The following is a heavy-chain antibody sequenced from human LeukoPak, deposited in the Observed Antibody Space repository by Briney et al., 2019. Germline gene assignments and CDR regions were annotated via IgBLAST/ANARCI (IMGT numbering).Heavy chain of an antibody. Sequence: PPETLCLTCAVSGGSPRSFYWSWIRQPPGKGVGWSGYIYYRGSTNYNPSLKSRVTISVDTSKNQFSLKLSSVTAADTAVYYCARWGYSYGPFDYGGRGTLVTVSS. J-gene: IGHJ4*02. CDR3: ARWGYSYGPFDY. CDR2: IYYRGST. CDR1: GGSPRSFY. V-gene: IGHV4-59*01. D-gene: IGHD5-18*01.